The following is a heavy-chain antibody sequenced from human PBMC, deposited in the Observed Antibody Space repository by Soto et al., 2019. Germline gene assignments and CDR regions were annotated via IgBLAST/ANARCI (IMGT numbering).Heavy chain of an antibody. V-gene: IGHV3-15*01. CDR1: GFIFSNAW. CDR3: TTGWSSKDY. D-gene: IGHD3-3*01. J-gene: IGHJ4*02. Sequence: GGSLRLSCAASGFIFSNAWMSWVRQAPGKGLEWVGRIKSKADGGTTNYAAPVKGRFNISRDGSKNTLYLQMNGLKTEDTAVYYCTTGWSSKDYWGQGTLVTVSS. CDR2: IKSKADGGTT.